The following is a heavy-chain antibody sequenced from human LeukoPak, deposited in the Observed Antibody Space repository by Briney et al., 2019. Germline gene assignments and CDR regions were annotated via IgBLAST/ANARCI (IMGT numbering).Heavy chain of an antibody. CDR2: IHFTGTT. Sequence: SDTLSLTCRVSGGSIRSNTNFWVWDSSSYWGWIRQPPGKGLEWTGSIHFTGTTYYNSYLQSRLTISVDTSKNLFSLKLTSVTATDTALYYCARQRDTASVGAFDTWGQGTMVIVSP. D-gene: IGHD2-2*02. CDR3: ARQRDTASVGAFDT. J-gene: IGHJ3*02. CDR1: GGSIRSNTNFWVWDSSSY. V-gene: IGHV4-39*01.